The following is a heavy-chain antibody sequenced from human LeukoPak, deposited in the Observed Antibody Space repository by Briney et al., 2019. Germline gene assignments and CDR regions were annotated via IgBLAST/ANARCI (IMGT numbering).Heavy chain of an antibody. J-gene: IGHJ1*01. CDR3: ARGEAAAGNGDAEYFQH. CDR2: IIPIFGTA. V-gene: IGHV1-69*06. CDR1: GGTFSSYA. D-gene: IGHD6-13*01. Sequence: GASVKVSCKASGGTFSSYAISWVRQAPGQGLEWMGGIIPIFGTANYAQKFQGRVTITADKSTSTAYMELSSLRSEDTAVYYCARGEAAAGNGDAEYFQHWGQGTLVTVSS.